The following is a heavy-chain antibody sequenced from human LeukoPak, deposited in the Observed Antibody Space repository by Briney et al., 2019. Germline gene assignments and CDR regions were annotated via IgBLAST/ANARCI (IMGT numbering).Heavy chain of an antibody. Sequence: ASVKVSCKASGYTFTSYYLHWVRQAPGQGLEWMGIINPSGGGISYAQKLQGRVTMTSDTSTSTVYMELSSLRSEDTAVYFCARVSTQDPIYYGAGRYDYWGQGTLVTVSS. V-gene: IGHV1-46*04. CDR3: ARVSTQDPIYYGAGRYDY. J-gene: IGHJ4*01. CDR2: INPSGGGI. CDR1: GYTFTSYY. D-gene: IGHD3-10*01.